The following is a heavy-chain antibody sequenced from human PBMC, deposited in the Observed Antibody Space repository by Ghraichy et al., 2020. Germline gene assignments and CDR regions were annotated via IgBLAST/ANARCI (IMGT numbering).Heavy chain of an antibody. Sequence: ASVKVSCKASGYTFTGYYMHWVRQAPGQGLEWMGWINPNSGGTNYAQKFQGRVTMTRDTSISTAYMELSRLRSDDTAVYYCARAYSRGWYGRFRFDPWGQGTLVTVSS. D-gene: IGHD6-19*01. CDR2: INPNSGGT. V-gene: IGHV1-2*02. CDR1: GYTFTGYY. CDR3: ARAYSRGWYGRFRFDP. J-gene: IGHJ5*02.